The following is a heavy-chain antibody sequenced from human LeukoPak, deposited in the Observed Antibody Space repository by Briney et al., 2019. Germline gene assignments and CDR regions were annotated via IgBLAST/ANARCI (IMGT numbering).Heavy chain of an antibody. CDR3: ARARYSTTWYSFDY. J-gene: IGHJ4*02. CDR1: GYTFTDYY. V-gene: IGHV1-2*02. Sequence: GASVKVSCRASGYTFTDYYLHWVRQAPGQGLEWMGWINPHSGGTNYAQKFQGRVTMTRVTSISTVYMDLSRLRSDDTAVYYCARARYSTTWYSFDYWGQGTLVTVSS. CDR2: INPHSGGT. D-gene: IGHD6-13*01.